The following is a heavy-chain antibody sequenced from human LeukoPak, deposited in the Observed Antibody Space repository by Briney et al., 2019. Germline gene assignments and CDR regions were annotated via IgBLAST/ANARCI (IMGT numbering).Heavy chain of an antibody. Sequence: PSGILSLTCAVSGASISSDKWWSWVRQPPGKGLEWIGEINHSGNTNYSPSLKSRVTMSTDKSKNEFSLRLTSVTAADTAVYYCARAGVWLPAVWGQGTLVTVSS. D-gene: IGHD3-9*01. V-gene: IGHV4-4*02. CDR1: GASISSDKW. CDR3: ARAGVWLPAV. CDR2: INHSGNT. J-gene: IGHJ4*02.